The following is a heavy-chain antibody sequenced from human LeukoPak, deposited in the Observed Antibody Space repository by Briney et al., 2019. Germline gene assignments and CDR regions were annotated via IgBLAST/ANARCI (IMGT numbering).Heavy chain of an antibody. Sequence: PSETLSLTCTVSGGSISSYSWSWILQPPGKGLEWIGYIYYSGSTNYNPSLKSRVTISVDTSKNQFSLKLSSVTAADTAVYYCARDPSERYYYYMDVWGKGTTVTVSS. CDR1: GGSISSYS. CDR3: ARDPSERYYYYMDV. D-gene: IGHD1-1*01. J-gene: IGHJ6*03. CDR2: IYYSGST. V-gene: IGHV4-59*01.